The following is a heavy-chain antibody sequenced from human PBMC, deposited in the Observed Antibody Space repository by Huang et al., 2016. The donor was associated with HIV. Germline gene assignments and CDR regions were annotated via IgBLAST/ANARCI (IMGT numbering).Heavy chain of an antibody. V-gene: IGHV1-8*01. CDR3: ASGSPRDVWSGYWSTPATPFDY. J-gene: IGHJ4*02. CDR1: GYTFTSYD. Sequence: QVQLVQSGAEVKKPGASVKVSCKASGYTFTSYDINWVRQATGQGLEWMGWMNPNSGNTGYAQKFQGRVTMTRNTSIRTAYMELSSLRYEDTAVYYCASGSPRDVWSGYWSTPATPFDYWGQGTLVTVSS. CDR2: MNPNSGNT. D-gene: IGHD3-3*01.